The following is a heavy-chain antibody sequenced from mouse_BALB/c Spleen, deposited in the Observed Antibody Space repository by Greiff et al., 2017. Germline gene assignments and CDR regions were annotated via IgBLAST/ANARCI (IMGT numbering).Heavy chain of an antibody. Sequence: VKLQESGPDLVAPSQSLSITCTVSGFSLTSYGVHWVRQPPGKGLEWLGVIWAGGSTNYNSALMSRLSISKDNSKSQVFLKMNSLQTDDTAMYYCARGPTVVAYYYAMDYWGQGTSVTVSS. CDR3: ARGPTVVAYYYAMDY. V-gene: IGHV2-9*02. CDR1: GFSLTSYG. CDR2: IWAGGST. D-gene: IGHD1-1*01. J-gene: IGHJ4*01.